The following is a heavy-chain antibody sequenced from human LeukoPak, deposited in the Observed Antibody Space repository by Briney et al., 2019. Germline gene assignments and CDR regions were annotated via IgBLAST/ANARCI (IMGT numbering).Heavy chain of an antibody. CDR2: IYYSGST. J-gene: IGHJ4*02. V-gene: IGHV4-59*01. Sequence: SETLSLTCSMSGGSINSYFWSWIRQPPGKGLEWIGYIYYSGSTNYNPSLKSRVTISVDTSKNQFSLKLSSVTAADTAVYYCARDIVGADYFDYWGQGTLVTVSS. CDR1: GGSINSYF. CDR3: ARDIVGADYFDY. D-gene: IGHD1-26*01.